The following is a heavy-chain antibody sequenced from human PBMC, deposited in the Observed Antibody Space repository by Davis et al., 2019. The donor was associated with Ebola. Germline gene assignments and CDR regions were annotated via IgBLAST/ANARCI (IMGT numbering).Heavy chain of an antibody. J-gene: IGHJ4*02. Sequence: SETLSLTCTVSGGSVSSGSYYWSWIRQPPGKGLEWIGYIYYSGSTNYNPSLKSRVTISVDTSKNQFSLKLSFVTAADTAVYYCARGAYDILTGYPDYWGQGTLVTVSS. CDR2: IYYSGST. V-gene: IGHV4-61*01. CDR1: GGSVSSGSYY. CDR3: ARGAYDILTGYPDY. D-gene: IGHD3-9*01.